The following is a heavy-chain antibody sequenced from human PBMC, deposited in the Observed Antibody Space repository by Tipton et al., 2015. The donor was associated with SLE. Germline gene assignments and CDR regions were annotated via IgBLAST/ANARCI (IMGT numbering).Heavy chain of an antibody. CDR3: ARGGLGSDLRGSIYFGS. V-gene: IGHV4-59*01. Sequence: TLSLTCTVSGYSISPYYWSWIRQTPGKGLEWIGYIHSSGTTNYSPSLNSRVTMSVDTSKNQFSLRLTSVTAADSAVYYCARGGLGSDLRGSIYFGSWGQGTLVTVSS. CDR2: IHSSGTT. CDR1: GYSISPYY. D-gene: IGHD7-27*01. J-gene: IGHJ4*02.